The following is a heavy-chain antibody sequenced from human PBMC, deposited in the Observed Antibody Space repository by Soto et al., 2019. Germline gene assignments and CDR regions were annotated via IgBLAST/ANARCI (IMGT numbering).Heavy chain of an antibody. V-gene: IGHV3-11*01. CDR1: GFRISDYY. Sequence: QVHLVESGGGLVKPGGSLTLSCAASGFRISDYYMSWIRQAPGKGLEWVSYISSSSDFIYYTDSLKGRFTISRDNAKNSLSLQMRSLRADDTAVYFCARVARGPSGSFVYYFYGLDVWGQGTTVTVSS. CDR2: ISSSSDFI. CDR3: ARVARGPSGSFVYYFYGLDV. D-gene: IGHD1-26*01. J-gene: IGHJ6*02.